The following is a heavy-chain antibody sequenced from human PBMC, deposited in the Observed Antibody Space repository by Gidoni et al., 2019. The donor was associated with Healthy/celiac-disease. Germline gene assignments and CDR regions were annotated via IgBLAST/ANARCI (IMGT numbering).Heavy chain of an antibody. CDR2: ISGSGGST. CDR1: GFPFSSYA. Sequence: EVQLLESGGGLVQPGGSLRLSCAASGFPFSSYAMSWVRQAPGKGLEWVSAISGSGGSTYYADSVKGRFTISRDNSKNTLYLQMNSLRAEDTAVYYCAKAPGVVGATGEEYFQHWGQGTLVTVSS. CDR3: AKAPGVVGATGEEYFQH. V-gene: IGHV3-23*01. D-gene: IGHD1-26*01. J-gene: IGHJ1*01.